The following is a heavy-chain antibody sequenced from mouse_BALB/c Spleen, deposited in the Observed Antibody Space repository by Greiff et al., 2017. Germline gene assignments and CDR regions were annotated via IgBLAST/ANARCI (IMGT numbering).Heavy chain of an antibody. D-gene: IGHD2-2*01. J-gene: IGHJ3*01. V-gene: IGHV1S135*01. CDR3: ARRYGYDWCWFAY. Sequence: VQLQQSGPELVKPGASVKVSCKASGYAFTSYNMYWVKQSHGKSLEWIGYIDPYNGGTSYNQKVKGKTTLTVDKSSSTAYLHLNSLTSEDSAVYYCARRYGYDWCWFAYWGQGTLVTVSA. CDR2: IDPYNGGT. CDR1: GYAFTSYN.